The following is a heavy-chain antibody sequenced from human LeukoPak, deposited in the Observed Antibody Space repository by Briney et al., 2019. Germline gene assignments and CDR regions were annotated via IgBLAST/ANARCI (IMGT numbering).Heavy chain of an antibody. CDR1: GFTFKSYG. CDR2: IWYDGSNK. Sequence: GRSLRLSCVASGFTFKSYGMHWVRQAPGKGLEWVAIIWYDGSNKYYADFVKGRFTTSRDNSKNTLYLQMNSLRAEDTAVYYCARASGSYDYWGQGTLVTVSS. CDR3: ARASGSYDY. V-gene: IGHV3-33*01. D-gene: IGHD1-26*01. J-gene: IGHJ4*02.